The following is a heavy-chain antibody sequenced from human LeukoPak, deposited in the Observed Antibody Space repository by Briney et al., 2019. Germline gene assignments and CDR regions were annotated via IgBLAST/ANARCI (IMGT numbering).Heavy chain of an antibody. Sequence: SETLSPTCSVSGASITSYYWNWIRQSPGKGLEWIGNIYSRGSTNYNPSLKSRVTISLDTSKDQFSLRLTSVTAADTAFYYCAKDWELGSWGQGILVTVSS. CDR1: GASITSYY. CDR3: AKDWELGS. J-gene: IGHJ5*02. CDR2: IYSRGST. V-gene: IGHV4-59*13. D-gene: IGHD1-26*01.